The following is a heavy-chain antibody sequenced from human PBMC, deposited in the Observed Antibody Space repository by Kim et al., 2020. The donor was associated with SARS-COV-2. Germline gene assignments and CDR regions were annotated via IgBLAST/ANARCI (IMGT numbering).Heavy chain of an antibody. CDR2: IYYSGST. D-gene: IGHD3-16*02. Sequence: SETLSLTCTVSGGSISSYYWSWIRQPPGKGLEWIGYIYYSGSTNYNPSLKSRVTISVDTSKNQFSLKLSSVTAADTAVYYCARATWGSYREDAFDIWGQGTMVTVSS. V-gene: IGHV4-59*13. CDR3: ARATWGSYREDAFDI. CDR1: GGSISSYY. J-gene: IGHJ3*02.